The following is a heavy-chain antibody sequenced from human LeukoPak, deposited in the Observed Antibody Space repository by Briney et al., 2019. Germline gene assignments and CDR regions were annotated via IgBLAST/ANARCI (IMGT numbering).Heavy chain of an antibody. CDR1: GFTFSDYY. Sequence: GGSLRLSCAASGFTFSDYYMSWIRQAPGKGLEWVSYISSSSSYTNYADSVKGRFTISRDNAKNSLYLQMNSLRAEDTAVYYCARDMVATRDRDLYYYYGMDVWGQGTTVTVSS. CDR2: ISSSSSYT. D-gene: IGHD5-12*01. V-gene: IGHV3-11*06. J-gene: IGHJ6*02. CDR3: ARDMVATRDRDLYYYYGMDV.